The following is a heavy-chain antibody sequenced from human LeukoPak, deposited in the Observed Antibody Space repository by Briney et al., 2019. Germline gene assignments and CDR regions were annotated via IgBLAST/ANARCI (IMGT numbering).Heavy chain of an antibody. CDR2: IYYSGST. Sequence: SETLSLTCTVSGGSISSSDYYWGWIRQPPGKGLEWIGSIYYSGSTYYNPSLKSRVTISVDTSKNHLSLKLSSVTAADTAVYYCARLVNWFDPWGQGTLVTVSS. V-gene: IGHV4-39*02. J-gene: IGHJ5*02. CDR1: GGSISSSDYY. CDR3: ARLVNWFDP.